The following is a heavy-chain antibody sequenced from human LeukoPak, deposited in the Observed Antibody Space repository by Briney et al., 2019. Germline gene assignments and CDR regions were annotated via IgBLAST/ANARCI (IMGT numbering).Heavy chain of an antibody. CDR2: FDPEDGET. CDR1: GYTLTELS. J-gene: IGHJ3*02. V-gene: IGHV1-24*01. D-gene: IGHD1-26*01. Sequence: ASVKVSCKVSGYTLTELSMHWVRQAPGKGLEWMGGFDPEDGETIYAQKFQGRANMTEDTSTDTAYMELSRLRSEDTAVYYCATKWGVGATTSGAFDIWGQGTMVTVSS. CDR3: ATKWGVGATTSGAFDI.